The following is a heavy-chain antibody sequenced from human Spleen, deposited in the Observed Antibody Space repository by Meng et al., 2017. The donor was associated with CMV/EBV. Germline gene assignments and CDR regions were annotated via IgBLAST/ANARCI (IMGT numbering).Heavy chain of an antibody. D-gene: IGHD4-17*01. CDR2: ISSSGSTI. CDR1: GFTFSSYE. Sequence: GESLKISCAASGFTFSSYEMNWVRQAPGKGLEWVSYISSSGSTIYYADSVKGRFTISRDNAKNSLYLQMNSLRAEDTALYYCARDGGYGDYIRFFDSWGQGTVVTVSS. J-gene: IGHJ4*02. CDR3: ARDGGYGDYIRFFDS. V-gene: IGHV3-48*03.